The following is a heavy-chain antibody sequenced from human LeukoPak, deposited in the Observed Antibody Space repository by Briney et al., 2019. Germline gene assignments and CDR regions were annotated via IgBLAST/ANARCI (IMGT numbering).Heavy chain of an antibody. CDR1: GFTFSSYG. CDR2: IRYDGSNK. D-gene: IGHD3-3*01. Sequence: GGSLRLSCAASGFTFSSYGMHWVRQAPGKGLEWVAFIRYDGSNKYYADSVKGRFTISRDNSKNTLYLQMNSLRAEDTAVYYCAIQYDFWSGYVYWGQGTLVTVSS. V-gene: IGHV3-30*02. J-gene: IGHJ4*02. CDR3: AIQYDFWSGYVY.